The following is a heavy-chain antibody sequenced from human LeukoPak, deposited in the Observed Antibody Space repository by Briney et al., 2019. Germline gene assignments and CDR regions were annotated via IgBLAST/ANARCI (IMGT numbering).Heavy chain of an antibody. V-gene: IGHV3-7*01. D-gene: IGHD4-23*01. CDR3: ARDHXSGGDC. Sequence: GGSLRLSCAASGFTFSSYWMTWVRQAPGKGLEWVANIKQDGSEKSYVDSVTGRFTISRDNARNSLYLQMNSLRAEDTAVYYCARDHXSGGDCWGQGTLVTVSS. CDR1: GFTFSSYW. CDR2: IKQDGSEK. J-gene: IGHJ4*02.